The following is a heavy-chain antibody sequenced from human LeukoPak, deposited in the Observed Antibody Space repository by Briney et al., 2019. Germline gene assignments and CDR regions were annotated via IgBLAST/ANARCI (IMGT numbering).Heavy chain of an antibody. V-gene: IGHV3-21*01. CDR1: GFTFSSYT. CDR2: ISSSYSYI. J-gene: IGHJ3*02. CDR3: ARDPTSSWETAFDI. Sequence: GGSLRLSCAASGFTFSSYTMNWVRQAPGKGPEWVSSISSSYSYIYYADSVKGRFTISRDDAKNSLYLQMNSLRAEDTAVYYCARDPTSSWETAFDIWGQGTTVTVSS. D-gene: IGHD1-26*01.